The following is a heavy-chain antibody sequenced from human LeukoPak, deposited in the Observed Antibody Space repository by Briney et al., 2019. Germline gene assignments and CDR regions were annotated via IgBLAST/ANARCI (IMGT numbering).Heavy chain of an antibody. Sequence: PGGTLRLSCAASGFTFSSYGMSWVRQAPGQGLEWMGWISAYNGNTNYAQKLQGRVTMTTDTSTSTAYMELRSLRSDDTAVYYCAREYYGSGSYYLRVPYYMDVWGKGTTVTISS. J-gene: IGHJ6*03. CDR3: AREYYGSGSYYLRVPYYMDV. CDR2: ISAYNGNT. CDR1: GFTFSSYG. D-gene: IGHD3-10*01. V-gene: IGHV1-18*01.